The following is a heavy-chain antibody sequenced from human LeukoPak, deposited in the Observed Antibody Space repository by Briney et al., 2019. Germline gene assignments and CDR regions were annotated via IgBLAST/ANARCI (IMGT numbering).Heavy chain of an antibody. D-gene: IGHD2-2*03. CDR3: AKALGYCSTISCQDNYFDY. CDR2: ISWKGGII. Sequence: GRSLRLSCVASGFTFDDYAMHWVRQAPGKGLEWVSGISWKGGIIAYADSVKGRFTISRDNAKNSLYPQMNSLRAEDTAFYYCAKALGYCSTISCQDNYFDYWGQGTLVTVSS. J-gene: IGHJ4*02. V-gene: IGHV3-9*01. CDR1: GFTFDDYA.